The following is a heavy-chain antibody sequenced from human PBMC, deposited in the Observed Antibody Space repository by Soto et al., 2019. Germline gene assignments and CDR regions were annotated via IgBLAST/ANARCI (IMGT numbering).Heavy chain of an antibody. J-gene: IGHJ4*02. Sequence: SETLSLTCAVSGGSISSDYWWIFVRQAPGKGLEWIGEIYHTGGTNSNLSLESRVTISVDKSKNQFSLKLNSLTAADAAVYYCARGVTVGRGPIIIVYYFDYWGQGTLVTVSS. D-gene: IGHD3-10*01. CDR1: GGSISSDYW. V-gene: IGHV4-4*02. CDR2: IYHTGGT. CDR3: ARGVTVGRGPIIIVYYFDY.